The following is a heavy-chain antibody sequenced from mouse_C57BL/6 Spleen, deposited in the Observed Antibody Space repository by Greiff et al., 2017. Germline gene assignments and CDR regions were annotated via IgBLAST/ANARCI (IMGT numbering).Heavy chain of an antibody. CDR2: ISSGSSTI. D-gene: IGHD2-1*01. J-gene: IGHJ4*01. V-gene: IGHV5-17*01. Sequence: DVQLVESGGGLVKPGGSLKLSCAASGFTFSDYGMHWVRQAPEKGLEWVAYISSGSSTIYYADTVKGRFTISRDNAKNTLFLQMTSLRSEDTAMYYCARGGLYTLAMDYWGQGTSVTVSS. CDR1: GFTFSDYG. CDR3: ARGGLYTLAMDY.